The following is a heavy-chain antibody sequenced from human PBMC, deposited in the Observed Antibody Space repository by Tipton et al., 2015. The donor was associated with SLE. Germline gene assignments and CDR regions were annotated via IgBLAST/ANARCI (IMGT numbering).Heavy chain of an antibody. J-gene: IGHJ5*01. D-gene: IGHD2-15*01. V-gene: IGHV4-39*01. CDR2: INYSGST. Sequence: TLSLTCNVSGDSISRSTYYWGWIRQPPEKGLEWIGSINYSGSTYYNPSLKSRVTMSIDTSKNQFFLKLTSVTAADTAVYYCARVALRVWFNRFDSWGQGTLVTVSP. CDR1: GDSISRSTYY. CDR3: ARVALRVWFNRFDS.